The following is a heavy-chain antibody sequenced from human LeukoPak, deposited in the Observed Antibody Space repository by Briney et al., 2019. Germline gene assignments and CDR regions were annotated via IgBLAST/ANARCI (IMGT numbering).Heavy chain of an antibody. J-gene: IGHJ6*03. CDR3: ARGKLDYDYVWGSYRKRYYMDV. D-gene: IGHD3-16*02. V-gene: IGHV1-18*01. Sequence: GASVKVSCKASNYTFSSLGSGNSFISFAISWARQAPGQGLEWMGWISAYNGNTNYAQKLQGRVTMTTDTSTSTAYMELRSLRSDDTAVYYCARGKLDYDYVWGSYRKRYYMDVWGKGTTVTVSS. CDR2: ISAYNGNT. CDR1: NYTFSSLGSGNSFISFA.